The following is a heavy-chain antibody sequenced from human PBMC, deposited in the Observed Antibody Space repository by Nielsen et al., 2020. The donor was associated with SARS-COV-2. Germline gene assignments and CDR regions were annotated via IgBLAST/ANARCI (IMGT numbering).Heavy chain of an antibody. J-gene: IGHJ4*02. CDR2: IYYSGST. Sequence: SETLSLTCTVSGGSISSGDYYWSWIRQPPGKGLEWIGYIYYSGSTNYNPSLKSRVTISVDTSKNQFSLKLSSVTAADTAVYYCARGSEQWLLYYWGQGTLVTVSS. V-gene: IGHV4-61*08. CDR3: ARGSEQWLLYY. CDR1: GGSISSGDYY. D-gene: IGHD6-19*01.